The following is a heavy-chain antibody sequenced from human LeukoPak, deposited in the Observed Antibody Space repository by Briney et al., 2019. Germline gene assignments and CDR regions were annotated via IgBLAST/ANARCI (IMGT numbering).Heavy chain of an antibody. J-gene: IGHJ6*03. D-gene: IGHD2-8*01. V-gene: IGHV4-4*09. CDR3: ARHRDCTNGVCYSLHYYYMDV. CDR2: IYTSGST. CDR1: GGSISSYY. Sequence: SETLSLTCTVSGGSISSYYWSWIRQPPGKGLEWIGYIYTSGSTNYNPSLKSRVTISVDTSKNHFSLKLSSVTAADTAVYYCARHRDCTNGVCYSLHYYYMDVWGKGTTVTVSS.